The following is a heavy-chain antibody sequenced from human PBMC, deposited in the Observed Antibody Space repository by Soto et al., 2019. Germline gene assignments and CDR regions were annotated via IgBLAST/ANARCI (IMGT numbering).Heavy chain of an antibody. CDR3: ARGLECRGYCLDKPTWFAP. Sequence: SVKVSCKASGGTFSTYTFSWVRHAPGQGXEWMGRIIPIFGTPYYAQKLQGRVTITADKSTSTVYMELSSLRSDDTAVYFCARGLECRGYCLDKPTWFAPWGQGTLVTVSS. D-gene: IGHD2-15*01. J-gene: IGHJ5*02. CDR1: GGTFSTYT. CDR2: IIPIFGTP. V-gene: IGHV1-69*06.